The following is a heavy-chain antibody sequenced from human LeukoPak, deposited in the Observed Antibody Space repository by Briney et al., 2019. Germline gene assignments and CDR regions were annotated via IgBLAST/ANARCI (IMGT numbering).Heavy chain of an antibody. Sequence: SETLSLTCTVSGASISKSYWNWIRQPPGKELEWIGCTFNSGSTRYNPSLGSQVTISEDTSRNQFSLRLTSVTAADTATYYCSRASPGAIYYYGMDVWGHGTTVTVSS. J-gene: IGHJ6*02. CDR2: TFNSGST. D-gene: IGHD2/OR15-2a*01. CDR3: SRASPGAIYYYGMDV. CDR1: GASISKSY. V-gene: IGHV4-59*01.